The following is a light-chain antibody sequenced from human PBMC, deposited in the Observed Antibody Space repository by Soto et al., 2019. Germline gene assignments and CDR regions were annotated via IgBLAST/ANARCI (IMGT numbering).Light chain of an antibody. J-gene: IGKJ1*01. CDR2: AAS. V-gene: IGKV1-39*01. Sequence: DIQMTQSPSSLSASVGDRVTITCRASQSISNYLNWYRQKPGKAPKFLIYAASSLQSGVPSRFSGSGSGTDFTLTISSLQPEDFATYYCQQSYSSPRTFGQGTKVDIK. CDR3: QQSYSSPRT. CDR1: QSISNY.